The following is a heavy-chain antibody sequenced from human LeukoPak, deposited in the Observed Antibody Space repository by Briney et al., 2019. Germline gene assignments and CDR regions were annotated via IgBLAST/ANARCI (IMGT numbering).Heavy chain of an antibody. CDR3: GRYPGWPVDY. V-gene: IGHV3-23*01. Sequence: PGGSLRLSCAASGFTFNSYAMYWVRQAPGKGLEWISGIFGSGGSPHYADSVKGRLTISRDNSQEIVYLQLDSLRVEDTALYSSGRYPGWPVDYWGQGALVTVSS. J-gene: IGHJ4*02. CDR1: GFTFNSYA. CDR2: IFGSGGSP. D-gene: IGHD3-22*01.